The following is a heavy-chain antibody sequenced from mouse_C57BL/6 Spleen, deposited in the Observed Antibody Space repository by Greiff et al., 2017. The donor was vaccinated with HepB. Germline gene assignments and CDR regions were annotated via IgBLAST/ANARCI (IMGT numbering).Heavy chain of an antibody. V-gene: IGHV1-42*01. J-gene: IGHJ4*01. Sequence: VHVKQSGPELVKPGASVKISCKASGYSFTGYYMNWVKQSPEKSLEWIGEINPSTGGTTYNQKFKAKATLTVDKSSSTAYMQLKSLTSEDSAVYYCARGGNYRTYAMDYWGQGTSVTVSS. D-gene: IGHD2-1*01. CDR3: ARGGNYRTYAMDY. CDR1: GYSFTGYY. CDR2: INPSTGGT.